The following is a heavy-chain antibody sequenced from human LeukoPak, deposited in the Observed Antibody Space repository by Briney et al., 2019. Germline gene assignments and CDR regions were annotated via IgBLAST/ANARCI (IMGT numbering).Heavy chain of an antibody. Sequence: PGGSLRLSCAASGFTFSSYSMNWVRQAPGKGLEWVSYISSSSSTIYYADSVKGRFTISRDNAKNSLYLQMNSLRAEDTAVYYCASAYCGGDCYSFYYYMDVWGKGTTVTISS. CDR3: ASAYCGGDCYSFYYYMDV. CDR2: ISSSSSTI. CDR1: GFTFSSYS. J-gene: IGHJ6*03. V-gene: IGHV3-48*01. D-gene: IGHD2-21*02.